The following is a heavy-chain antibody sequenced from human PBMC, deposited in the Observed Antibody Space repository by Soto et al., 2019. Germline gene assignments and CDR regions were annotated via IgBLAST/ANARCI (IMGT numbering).Heavy chain of an antibody. Sequence: EVQILESGGGLIQPGESLRLSCAASGFTFSTYTMSWVRQAPEKGLEWVSSISASGGSTYYADSVKGRFTIFRDSSNNTLFLHMSRLRADDTAVYYCASEVAVGLFDYWGQGTLVTVSS. V-gene: IGHV3-23*01. CDR3: ASEVAVGLFDY. CDR1: GFTFSTYT. J-gene: IGHJ4*02. D-gene: IGHD6-19*01. CDR2: ISASGGST.